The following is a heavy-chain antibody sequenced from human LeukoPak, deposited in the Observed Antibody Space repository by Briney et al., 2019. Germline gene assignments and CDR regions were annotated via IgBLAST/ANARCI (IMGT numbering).Heavy chain of an antibody. J-gene: IGHJ4*02. D-gene: IGHD2-15*01. CDR1: GFTFDDYG. Sequence: PGGSLRLSCATSGFTFDDYGMSWVRQAPGKGLEWVSGINWNGSSTGYADSVKGRFSISRDNAKNALYLQMNSLRAEDTALYYCASGVVAANYFDYWGQGTLVTVSS. CDR2: INWNGSST. CDR3: ASGVVAANYFDY. V-gene: IGHV3-20*04.